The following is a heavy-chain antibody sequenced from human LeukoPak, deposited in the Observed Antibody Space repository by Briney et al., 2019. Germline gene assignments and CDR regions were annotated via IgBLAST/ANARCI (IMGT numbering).Heavy chain of an antibody. CDR1: GASISSSSYY. V-gene: IGHV4-39*07. D-gene: IGHD6-13*01. J-gene: IGHJ5*02. CDR3: ARDFQPKYSSSWYGFDP. Sequence: SETLSLTCTVSGASISSSSYYWGWIRQPPGKGLEWIGSIYYSGSTYYNPSLKSRVTISVDTSKNQFSLKLSSVTAADTAVYYCARDFQPKYSSSWYGFDPWGQGTLVTVSS. CDR2: IYYSGST.